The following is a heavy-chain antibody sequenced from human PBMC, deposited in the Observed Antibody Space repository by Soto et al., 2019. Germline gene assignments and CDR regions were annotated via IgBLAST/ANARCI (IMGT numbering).Heavy chain of an antibody. J-gene: IGHJ4*02. V-gene: IGHV3-21*01. D-gene: IGHD6-6*01. CDR1: GFTFSSYS. CDR3: ARYLEAARPYYFDY. CDR2: ISSSSSYI. Sequence: GGSLRLSCAASGFTFSSYSMNWVRQAPGKGLEWVSSISSSSSYIYYADSVKGRFTISRDNAKNSLYLQMNSLRAEDTAVYYCARYLEAARPYYFDYWGQGTLVTVSS.